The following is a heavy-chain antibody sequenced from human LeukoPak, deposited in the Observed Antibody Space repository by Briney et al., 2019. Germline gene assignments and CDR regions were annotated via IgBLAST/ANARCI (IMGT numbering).Heavy chain of an antibody. V-gene: IGHV1-18*01. J-gene: IGHJ4*02. CDR1: GYTFTSYG. CDR2: ISAYNGNT. CDR3: ASSDDYYDSSGYSRY. D-gene: IGHD3-22*01. Sequence: ASVKVSCKASGYTFTSYGISWVRQAPGQGLEWMGWISAYNGNTNYAQKLQGRVTMTTDTSTSTAYMELRSLRSDDTAVYYCASSDDYYDSSGYSRYWGQGTLVTVSS.